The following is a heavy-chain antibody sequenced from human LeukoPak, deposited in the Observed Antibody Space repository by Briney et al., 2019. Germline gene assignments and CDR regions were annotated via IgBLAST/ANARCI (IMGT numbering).Heavy chain of an antibody. D-gene: IGHD3-3*01. CDR2: ISGGGGST. Sequence: PGGSLRLSCAASGFTFTNYAMDWVRQAPGKGLEWVSTISGGGGSTYYADSVKGRFTISRDNSKNTLYLQMNSLRAEDTAVYYCARCAVWSGRHSDYWGQGTLVTVSS. CDR1: GFTFTNYA. CDR3: ARCAVWSGRHSDY. V-gene: IGHV3-23*01. J-gene: IGHJ4*02.